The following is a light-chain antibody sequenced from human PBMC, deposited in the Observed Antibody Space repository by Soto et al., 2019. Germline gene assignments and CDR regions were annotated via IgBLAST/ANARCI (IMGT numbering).Light chain of an antibody. CDR2: DAS. V-gene: IGKV1-5*01. J-gene: IGKJ1*01. CDR1: QSVRVW. Sequence: DIQMTQSPSTLSASVGDRVTITCRASQSVRVWLAWYQQKPGKAPKLLIYDASNLETGVPSRFSGSGSGTEFTLTISSLQPDDSATYYCEQYNTYWTFGHGTKVEI. CDR3: EQYNTYWT.